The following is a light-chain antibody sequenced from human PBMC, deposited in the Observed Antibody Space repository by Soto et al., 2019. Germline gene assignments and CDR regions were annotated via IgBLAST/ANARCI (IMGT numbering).Light chain of an antibody. Sequence: DIQMTQSPSSLSASVGDRVTITCRASQGITTYLAWYQQKPGKVPKLLIYTASTLQSGVPSRFSGSESGTYFTVTLISLQPEDSATYYCLNYNSVPLTFGGGTKVEI. V-gene: IGKV1-27*01. J-gene: IGKJ4*01. CDR1: QGITTY. CDR2: TAS. CDR3: LNYNSVPLT.